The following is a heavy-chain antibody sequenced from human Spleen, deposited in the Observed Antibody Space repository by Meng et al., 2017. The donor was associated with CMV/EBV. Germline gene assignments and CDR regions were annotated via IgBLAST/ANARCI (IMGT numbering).Heavy chain of an antibody. CDR1: GYTFTGYY. J-gene: IGHJ3*02. CDR3: ARVGWGSYDAFHI. CDR2: INPNIDAT. D-gene: IGHD1-26*01. V-gene: IGHV1-2*02. Sequence: ASVKVSCKASGYTFTGYYLHWVRQAPGRGLEWMGWINPNIDATEYAQKFQGRVTLTRDTSINTAYLELTRLKSDDTAIYYCARVGWGSYDAFHIWGQGTVVTVSS.